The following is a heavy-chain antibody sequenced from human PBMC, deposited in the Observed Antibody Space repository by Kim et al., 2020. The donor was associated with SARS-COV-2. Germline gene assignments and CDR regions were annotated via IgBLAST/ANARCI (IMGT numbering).Heavy chain of an antibody. CDR1: VGSISSYY. V-gene: IGHV4-59*01. Sequence: SETLSLTCTVSVGSISSYYWSWIRQPPGKGLEWIGYIYYSGSTTYNPSLKSRVTISVDTSKNQFSLKLSSVTAADTAVYYCARGGLWFGNHYYYYGMDVWGQGTTVTVSS. CDR2: IYYSGST. CDR3: ARGGLWFGNHYYYYGMDV. D-gene: IGHD3-10*01. J-gene: IGHJ6*02.